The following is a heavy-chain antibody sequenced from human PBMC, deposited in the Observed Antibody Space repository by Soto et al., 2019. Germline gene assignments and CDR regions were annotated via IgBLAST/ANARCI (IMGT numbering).Heavy chain of an antibody. CDR2: IIPIPDIT. CDR3: ARDRITTRADAFDL. CDR1: GGTFSTYI. V-gene: IGHV1-69*08. J-gene: IGHJ3*01. D-gene: IGHD3-3*01. Sequence: QVQLVQSGAEVRKPGSSVKVSCKAPGGTFSTYIISWVRQAPGQGLEWMGRIIPIPDITHYAQKFQGRVTVTADRSTSTAYMELTSLKSEDTAVYYCARDRITTRADAFDLWGQGTMVTVSS.